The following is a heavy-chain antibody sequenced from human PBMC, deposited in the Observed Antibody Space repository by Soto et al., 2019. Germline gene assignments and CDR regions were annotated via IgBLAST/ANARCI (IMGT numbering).Heavy chain of an antibody. V-gene: IGHV3-20*01. CDR3: ARGGGLIWGNYGSVPDH. CDR1: GFNFDEYG. Sequence: EVQLVESGGGVVRPGGSLRLSCAASGFNFDEYGMSWVRQTPGKGLEWVSGISWNRNDTGYADSVKGRFTISRDNAKNSLYLQMNSLRDDDTAFYHCARGGGLIWGNYGSVPDHWGQGTLVTVSS. D-gene: IGHD3-16*01. CDR2: ISWNRNDT. J-gene: IGHJ4*02.